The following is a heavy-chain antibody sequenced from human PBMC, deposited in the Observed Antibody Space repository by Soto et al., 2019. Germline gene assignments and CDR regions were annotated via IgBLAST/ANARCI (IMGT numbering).Heavy chain of an antibody. CDR3: ARDGYCSGGSCYSVPVFDY. CDR2: ISSSGGDT. D-gene: IGHD2-15*01. Sequence: PGGSLRLSCAASGFTFSSYSMNWVRQAPGKGLEWVSGISSSGGDTHYADSVKGRFTISRDNSKNTLYLQMNSLTTEDTAVYYCARDGYCSGGSCYSVPVFDYWGQGTLVTVSS. V-gene: IGHV3-21*01. J-gene: IGHJ4*02. CDR1: GFTFSSYS.